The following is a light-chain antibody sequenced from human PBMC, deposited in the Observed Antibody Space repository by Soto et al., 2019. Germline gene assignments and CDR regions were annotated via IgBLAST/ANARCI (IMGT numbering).Light chain of an antibody. V-gene: IGKV3D-15*01. Sequence: EIVLTQSPATLSLSTGERATLSCRSSQSFSDYLAWYQQKPGQAPRLLIYDASTRATGIPARFRGSGSGTEFTLTISSLQSEDFAVYYCQQYNNWPPITFGQGTRLEIK. CDR1: QSFSDY. CDR3: QQYNNWPPIT. CDR2: DAS. J-gene: IGKJ5*01.